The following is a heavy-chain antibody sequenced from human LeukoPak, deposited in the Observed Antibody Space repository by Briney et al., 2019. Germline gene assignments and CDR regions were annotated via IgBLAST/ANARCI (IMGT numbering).Heavy chain of an antibody. V-gene: IGHV3-21*01. CDR2: ITGSSGYI. D-gene: IGHD5-12*01. J-gene: IGHJ4*02. CDR3: GGDPELYSGNDWG. CDR1: GFTFSSYS. Sequence: GGSLRLSCAASGFTFSSYSMCWVRQAPGKGLEWASSITGSSGYIHYADSVKGRFTISRDNAKNSLYLQMNSLRAEDTAVYYCGGDPELYSGNDWGWGQGTLVIVSS.